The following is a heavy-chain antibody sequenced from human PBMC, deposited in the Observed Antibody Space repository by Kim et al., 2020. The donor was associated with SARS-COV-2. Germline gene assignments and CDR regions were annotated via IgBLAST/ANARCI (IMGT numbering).Heavy chain of an antibody. D-gene: IGHD6-19*01. J-gene: IGHJ4*02. CDR1: GFTFSSYA. Sequence: GGSLRLSCAASGFTFSSYAMHWVRQAPGKGLEWVAVISYDGSNKYYADSVKGRFTISRDNSKNTLYLQMNSLRAEDTAVYYCARDRGAVADPWYFDYWGQGTLVTVSS. CDR3: ARDRGAVADPWYFDY. V-gene: IGHV3-30-3*01. CDR2: ISYDGSNK.